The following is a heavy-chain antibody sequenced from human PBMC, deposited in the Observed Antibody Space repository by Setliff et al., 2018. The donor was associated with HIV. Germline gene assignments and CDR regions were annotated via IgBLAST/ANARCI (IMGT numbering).Heavy chain of an antibody. J-gene: IGHJ6*03. CDR2: IIPIFGAA. Sequence: SVKVSCKASGYTFTDYYIYWVRQAPGQGLEWMGGIIPIFGAANYAQKFQGRVTITADESTSTAYVELSSLRSEDTAVYYCARGDTPSYYYYYYMDVWGKGTTVTVSS. D-gene: IGHD2-15*01. V-gene: IGHV1-69*13. CDR3: ARGDTPSYYYYYYMDV. CDR1: GYTFTDYY.